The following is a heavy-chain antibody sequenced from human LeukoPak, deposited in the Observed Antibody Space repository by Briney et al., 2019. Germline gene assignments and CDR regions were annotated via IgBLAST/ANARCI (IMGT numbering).Heavy chain of an antibody. Sequence: GGSLRLSCAASGFTFSSYAMSWVRQAPGKGLEWVSAISGSGGSTYYADSVKGRFTISRDNSKNTLYLQMNSLRAEDTAVYYCAKRAARRLVGATTSGGYYFDYWGQGTLVTVSS. CDR1: GFTFSSYA. J-gene: IGHJ4*02. CDR3: AKRAARRLVGATTSGGYYFDY. V-gene: IGHV3-23*01. D-gene: IGHD1-26*01. CDR2: ISGSGGST.